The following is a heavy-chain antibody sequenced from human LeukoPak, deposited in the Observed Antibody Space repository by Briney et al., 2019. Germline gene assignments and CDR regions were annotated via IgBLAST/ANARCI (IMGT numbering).Heavy chain of an antibody. CDR1: GFTFSSYS. CDR3: ARVNSNYFDY. D-gene: IGHD4-11*01. Sequence: PGGSLRLSCAASGFTFSSYSMNWVRQAPGKGLEWVSYISSSSTIYYADSVKGRFPISRDNAKNSLYLQMNSLRAEDTAVYYCARVNSNYFDYWGQGTLVTVSS. CDR2: ISSSSTI. V-gene: IGHV3-48*01. J-gene: IGHJ4*02.